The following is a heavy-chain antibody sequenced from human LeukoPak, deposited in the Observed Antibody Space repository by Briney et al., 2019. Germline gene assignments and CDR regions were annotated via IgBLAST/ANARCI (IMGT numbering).Heavy chain of an antibody. D-gene: IGHD4-23*01. V-gene: IGHV4-34*01. J-gene: IGHJ4*02. CDR1: GGSFSGYY. Sequence: SETLSLTCAVYGGSFSGYYWSWIRQPPGKGLEWIGEINHSGSTNYNPSLKSRVTISVDTSKNQFSLKLSSVTAADTAVYYCARLAHYGGNDYWGQGTLVTVSS. CDR2: INHSGST. CDR3: ARLAHYGGNDY.